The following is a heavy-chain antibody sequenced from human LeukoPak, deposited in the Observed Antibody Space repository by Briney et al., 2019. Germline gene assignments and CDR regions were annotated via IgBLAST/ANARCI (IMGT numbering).Heavy chain of an antibody. CDR1: GGSFSGYY. Sequence: KPSETLSLTCAVYGGSFSGYYCTWIRQPPGKGLEWIGEINHNGGTNYNPSLKSRVTISVDTSRNQFSLKLSSVTAADTAVYYCARGGIADRLSRWGRGTLVTVSS. J-gene: IGHJ4*02. CDR3: ARGGIADRLSR. D-gene: IGHD6-6*01. CDR2: INHNGGT. V-gene: IGHV4-34*01.